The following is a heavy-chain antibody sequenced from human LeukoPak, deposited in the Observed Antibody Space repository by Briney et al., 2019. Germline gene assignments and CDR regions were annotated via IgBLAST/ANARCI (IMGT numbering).Heavy chain of an antibody. CDR1: GGSISSYY. V-gene: IGHV4-59*01. D-gene: IGHD6-13*01. CDR3: ARGSSSWSNWFDP. CDR2: IYYSGST. Sequence: SETLSLTCTVSGGSISSYYWSWIRQPPGKGLGWLGYIYYSGSTNYNPSLKSRVTISVDTSKNQFSLKLSSVTAADTAVYYCARGSSSWSNWFDPWGQGTLVTVSS. J-gene: IGHJ5*02.